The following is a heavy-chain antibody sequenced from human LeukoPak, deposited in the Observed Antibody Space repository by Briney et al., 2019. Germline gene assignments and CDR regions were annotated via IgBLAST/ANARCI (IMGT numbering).Heavy chain of an antibody. Sequence: PGGSLRLSCAASGFTVSSNYMSWVRQAPGKGLEWVSVIYSGGSTYYADSVKGRFTISRDNSKNTLYLQMNSLRAEDTAVYYCARSTTVTTGRDYWGQGTLVTVSS. V-gene: IGHV3-53*01. J-gene: IGHJ4*02. CDR3: ARSTTVTTGRDY. CDR1: GFTVSSNY. CDR2: IYSGGST. D-gene: IGHD4-17*01.